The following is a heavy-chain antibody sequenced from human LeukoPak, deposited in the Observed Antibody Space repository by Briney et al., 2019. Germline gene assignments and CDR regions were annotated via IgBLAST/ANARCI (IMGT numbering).Heavy chain of an antibody. Sequence: GASVNVSCKASGYTFTSYDINWVRQATGQGREWMGWMNPNSGNTGYVQKFQGRVTLTRNTSISTAYMELSSLRSEDTAVYYCAREYRYSSGSYPLGPWGQGTLVTVSS. J-gene: IGHJ5*02. D-gene: IGHD3-10*01. CDR3: AREYRYSSGSYPLGP. CDR2: MNPNSGNT. V-gene: IGHV1-8*03. CDR1: GYTFTSYD.